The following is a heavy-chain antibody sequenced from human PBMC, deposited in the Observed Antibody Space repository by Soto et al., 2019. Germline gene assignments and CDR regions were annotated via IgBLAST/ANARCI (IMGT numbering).Heavy chain of an antibody. Sequence: ASETLSLTCTVSGGSINYFYWSWIRQPPGKGLEWIGYISYSGSTNYNPSLKSRVAISVDASQNQFFLKLTSLTAADTAVYYCARGGFSAGKWFECWGKGIQVAVGS. D-gene: IGHD3-16*01. V-gene: IGHV4-59*01. CDR3: ARGGFSAGKWFEC. CDR1: GGSINYFY. CDR2: ISYSGST. J-gene: IGHJ5*01.